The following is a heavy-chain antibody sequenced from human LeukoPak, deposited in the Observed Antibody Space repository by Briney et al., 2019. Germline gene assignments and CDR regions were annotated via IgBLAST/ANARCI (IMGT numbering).Heavy chain of an antibody. V-gene: IGHV3-74*01. Sequence: GSLRLSCAASGFTFSVYWIHWVRQAPGKGLVWVSRINSDGSSTIYADSVKGRFTISRDNAENTVFLQMNSLRAEDTAVYYCAREVVLSGTSVFDHWGQGTLVTVSS. D-gene: IGHD2-21*01. J-gene: IGHJ4*02. CDR1: GFTFSVYW. CDR2: INSDGSST. CDR3: AREVVLSGTSVFDH.